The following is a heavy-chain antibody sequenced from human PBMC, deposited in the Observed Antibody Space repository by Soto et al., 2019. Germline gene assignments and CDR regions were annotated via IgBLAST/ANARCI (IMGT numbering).Heavy chain of an antibody. CDR1: GGSISTYY. Sequence: SETLSLTCTVSGGSISTYYCCWIRQPAGKGLEWIGRIYTSGSTNYNPSLKSRVTMSVDTSKNQFSLKLTSVTAADTAVYYCSSRRRVAYNFGYLAGPIDPWGQGTLVTVSS. CDR3: SSRRRVAYNFGYLAGPIDP. J-gene: IGHJ5*02. CDR2: IYTSGST. V-gene: IGHV4-4*07. D-gene: IGHD5-18*01.